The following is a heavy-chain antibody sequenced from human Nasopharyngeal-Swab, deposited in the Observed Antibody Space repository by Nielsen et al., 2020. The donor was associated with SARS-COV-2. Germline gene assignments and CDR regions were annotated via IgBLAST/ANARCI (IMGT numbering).Heavy chain of an antibody. J-gene: IGHJ5*02. V-gene: IGHV1-69*04. CDR3: ARVSGIFNWFDP. CDR2: INPNSGGT. D-gene: IGHD6-25*01. Sequence: WVRQAPGQGLEWMGRINPNSGGTNYAQKFQGRVTITADKSTSTAYMELSSLRSEDTAVYYCARVSGIFNWFDPWGQGTLVTVSS.